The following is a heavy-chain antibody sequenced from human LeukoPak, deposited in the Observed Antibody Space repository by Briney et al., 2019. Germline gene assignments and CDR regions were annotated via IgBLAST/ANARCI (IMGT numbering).Heavy chain of an antibody. Sequence: KSSETLSLTCTVSGGSISSYYWSWIRQPPGKGLEWIGYIYYSGSTNYNPSLKSRVTISVDTSKNQFSLKLSSVTAADTAVYYCARVYYDSSGYYPDYWGQGTLVTVSS. CDR1: GGSISSYY. CDR2: IYYSGST. J-gene: IGHJ4*02. D-gene: IGHD3-22*01. V-gene: IGHV4-59*08. CDR3: ARVYYDSSGYYPDY.